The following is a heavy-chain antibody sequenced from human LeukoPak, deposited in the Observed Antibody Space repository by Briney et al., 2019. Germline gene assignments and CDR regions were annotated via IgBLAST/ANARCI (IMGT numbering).Heavy chain of an antibody. CDR2: ISSSSSYI. CDR1: GFTFSSYS. V-gene: IGHV3-21*01. CDR3: ARALLGAPPYYYYYMDV. Sequence: GGSLTLSCAASGFTFSSYSMNWVRQAPGKGLEWVSSISSSSSYIYYADSVKGRFTISRDNAKNSLYLQMNSLRAEDTAVYYCARALLGAPPYYYYYMDVWGKGTTVTVSS. D-gene: IGHD2-15*01. J-gene: IGHJ6*03.